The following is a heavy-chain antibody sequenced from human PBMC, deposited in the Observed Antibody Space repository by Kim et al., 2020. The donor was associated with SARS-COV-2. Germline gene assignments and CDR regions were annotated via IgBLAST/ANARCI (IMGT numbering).Heavy chain of an antibody. D-gene: IGHD3-22*01. CDR3: ARDGLGYYDSSVHPLAYYYGMDV. V-gene: IGHV1-46*01. Sequence: ASVKVSCKASGYTFTSYYMHWVRQAPGQGLEWMGIINPSGGSTNYAQKFQGRVTMTRDTATNTLYMEVSSLRSEDTAVYYCARDGLGYYDSSVHPLAYYYGMDVWGLGTTVTVSS. J-gene: IGHJ6*02. CDR2: INPSGGST. CDR1: GYTFTSYY.